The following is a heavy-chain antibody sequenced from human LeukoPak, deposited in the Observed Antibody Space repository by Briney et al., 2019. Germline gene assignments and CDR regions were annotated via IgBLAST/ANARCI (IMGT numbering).Heavy chain of an antibody. J-gene: IGHJ4*02. D-gene: IGHD5-12*01. V-gene: IGHV4-30-2*01. CDR1: GGSISSGGYS. Sequence: SQTLSLTYAVSGGSISSGGYSWSWSRQPPEKGLEWIGYIYHSGSTYYNPSLKSRVTISVDRSKNQFSLKLSSVTAADTAVYYCARGSGGYDSGAGFDYWGQGTLVTVSS. CDR3: ARGSGGYDSGAGFDY. CDR2: IYHSGST.